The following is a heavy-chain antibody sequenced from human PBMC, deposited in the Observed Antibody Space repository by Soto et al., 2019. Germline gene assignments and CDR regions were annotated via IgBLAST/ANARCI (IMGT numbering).Heavy chain of an antibody. CDR2: VYYTGGT. J-gene: IGHJ6*02. V-gene: IGHV4-59*08. D-gene: IGHD1-26*01. CDR1: SGPSSSHN. Sequence: QVHVQQSGPGLVKPSEPLSLSCTVSSGPSSSHNWGWIRQPPGRGLGWIGYVYYTGGTSYNPSLNGRFTISADTSTTHSPLTLSSVTAADTAVYYCVRQGIDYLHCRVDVWGQGTTVSVSS. CDR3: VRQGIDYLHCRVDV.